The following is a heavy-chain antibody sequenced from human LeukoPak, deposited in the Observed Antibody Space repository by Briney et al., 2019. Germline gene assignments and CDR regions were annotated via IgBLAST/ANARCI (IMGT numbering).Heavy chain of an antibody. CDR1: GFTFSSYA. CDR2: ISGSGGGT. J-gene: IGHJ3*02. V-gene: IGHV3-23*01. D-gene: IGHD2-2*02. CDR3: AKKESGYCSSTSCYTDAFDI. Sequence: QPGGSLRLSCAASGFTFSSYAMSWVRQAPGKGLEWVSAISGSGGGTYYADSVKGRFTISRDNSKNTLYLQMNSLRAEDTAVYYCAKKESGYCSSTSCYTDAFDIWGQGTMVTVSS.